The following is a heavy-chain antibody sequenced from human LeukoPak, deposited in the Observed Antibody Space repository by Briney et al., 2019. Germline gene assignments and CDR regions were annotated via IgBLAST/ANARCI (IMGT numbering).Heavy chain of an antibody. CDR3: ARSRYGSGSYYFRY. V-gene: IGHV4-61*05. J-gene: IGHJ4*02. CDR2: IYYSGST. CDR1: GGSISSSSYY. Sequence: SENLSLTCTVSGGSISSSSYYWGWIRQPPGKGLEWIGYIYYSGSTNYNPSLKSRVTISVDTSKNQFSLKLSSVTAADTAVYYCARSRYGSGSYYFRYWGQGTLVTVSS. D-gene: IGHD3-10*01.